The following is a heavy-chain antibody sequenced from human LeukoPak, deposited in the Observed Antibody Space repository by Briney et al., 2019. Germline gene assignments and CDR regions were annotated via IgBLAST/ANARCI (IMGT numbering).Heavy chain of an antibody. V-gene: IGHV1-8*01. Sequence: ASVKVSCKASGYTFTSYDINWVRQATGQGVEWMGWMNPNSGNTGYAQKFQGRVTMTRNTSISTAYMELSSLRSEDTAVYYCARGQASGSYFSPWFDPWGQGTLVTVSS. J-gene: IGHJ5*02. D-gene: IGHD6-19*01. CDR3: ARGQASGSYFSPWFDP. CDR1: GYTFTSYD. CDR2: MNPNSGNT.